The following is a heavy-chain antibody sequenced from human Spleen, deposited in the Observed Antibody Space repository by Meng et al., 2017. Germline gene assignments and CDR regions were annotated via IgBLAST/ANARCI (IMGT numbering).Heavy chain of an antibody. D-gene: IGHD2/OR15-2a*01. CDR1: GFVFTDFY. Sequence: VQLVESGGDLVKTGGSLRLSCDTSGFVFTDFYMSWIRQAPGKGLEWISSIGSTSTPRSYADSVKGRFTISRDNAKGSVFLQMNSLRVEDTALYYCVREAYDFTDKVWFDPWGQGTLVTVSS. CDR2: IGSTSTPR. CDR3: VREAYDFTDKVWFDP. V-gene: IGHV3-11*01. J-gene: IGHJ5*02.